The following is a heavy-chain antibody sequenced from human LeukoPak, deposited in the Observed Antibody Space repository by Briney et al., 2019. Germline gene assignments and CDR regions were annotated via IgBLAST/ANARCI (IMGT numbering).Heavy chain of an antibody. D-gene: IGHD3-10*01. CDR3: ARGMVRGPPGY. CDR2: INHSGST. Sequence: PSETLSLTCAVYGGSFSGYSWSWIRQPPGQGLEWIGEINHSGSTNYNPSLKSRVTISVDTSKNQFSLKLSSVTAADTAVYYCARGMVRGPPGYWGQGTLVTVSS. V-gene: IGHV4-34*01. J-gene: IGHJ4*02. CDR1: GGSFSGYS.